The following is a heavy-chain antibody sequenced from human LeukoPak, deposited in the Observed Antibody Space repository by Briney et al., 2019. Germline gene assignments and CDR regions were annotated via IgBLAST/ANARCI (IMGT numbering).Heavy chain of an antibody. J-gene: IGHJ6*03. V-gene: IGHV3-7*01. CDR3: ARVSAYYDFWSGYSPYYYYYYMDV. D-gene: IGHD3-3*01. Sequence: GGSLRLSCAASGFTFSSYWMSWVRQAPGKGLEWVANIKQDGSEKYYVDSVKGRFTISRDNAKNSLYLQMNSLRAEDTAVYYCARVSAYYDFWSGYSPYYYYYYMDVWGKGTTVTVSS. CDR1: GFTFSSYW. CDR2: IKQDGSEK.